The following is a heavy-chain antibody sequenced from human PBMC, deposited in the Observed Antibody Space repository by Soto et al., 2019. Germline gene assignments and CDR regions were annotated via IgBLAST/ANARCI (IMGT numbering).Heavy chain of an antibody. CDR1: GFTFSSYA. CDR3: AKNGHDYVWGSYRYTPDY. CDR2: ISGSGGST. Sequence: EVQLLESGGGLVQPGGSLRLSCAASGFTFSSYAMSWVRQAPGKGLEWVSAISGSGGSTYYADSVKGRFTISRDNSKNTLYLQMNSLRAEDTAVYYCAKNGHDYVWGSYRYTPDYWGQGTLVTVSS. V-gene: IGHV3-23*01. J-gene: IGHJ4*02. D-gene: IGHD3-16*02.